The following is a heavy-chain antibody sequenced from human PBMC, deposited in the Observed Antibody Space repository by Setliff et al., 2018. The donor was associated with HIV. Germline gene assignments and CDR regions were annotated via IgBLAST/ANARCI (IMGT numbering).Heavy chain of an antibody. CDR2: ISPQNGDR. D-gene: IGHD7-27*01. J-gene: IGHJ4*02. CDR1: GYSFTSSG. CDR3: ARQLSNSLDY. Sequence: ASVKVSCKASGYSFTSSGVSWVRQAPGQGLEWMGWISPQNGDRKIPQRFRGRVTMTRDTSISTVYMELSGLTSDDTAMYFCARQLSNSLDYWGQGTLVTVSS. V-gene: IGHV1-18*01.